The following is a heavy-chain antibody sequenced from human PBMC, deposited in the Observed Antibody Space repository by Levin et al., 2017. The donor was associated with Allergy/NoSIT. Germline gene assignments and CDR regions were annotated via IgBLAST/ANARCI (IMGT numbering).Heavy chain of an antibody. CDR1: GYSFPSYW. D-gene: IGHD2-21*02. V-gene: IGHV5-51*01. J-gene: IGHJ4*02. Sequence: KVSCKGSGYSFPSYWIGWVRQMPGKGLEWMGIIYPGDSDTRYTPSFQGQVTISVEKSISTAYLQWSSLKASDTAMYYCAIRGAAGDSFGYYFDYWGRGTLVTVSS. CDR3: AIRGAAGDSFGYYFDY. CDR2: IYPGDSDT.